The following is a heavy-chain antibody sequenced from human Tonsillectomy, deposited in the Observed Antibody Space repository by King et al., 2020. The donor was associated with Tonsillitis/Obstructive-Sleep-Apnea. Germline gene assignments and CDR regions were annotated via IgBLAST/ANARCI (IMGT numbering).Heavy chain of an antibody. D-gene: IGHD4-17*01. CDR2: ISGSGGST. J-gene: IGHJ4*02. CDR1: GFTFSNYA. V-gene: IGHV3-23*04. Sequence: VQLVESGGNLVQPGGSLRLSCAATGFTFSNYAMSWVRQAPWKGLEWVSGISGSGGSTHYADSVKGRFTISRDNSKNTLYLQMNSLRAEDTAVYYCAKYAVTTGDYWGQGTLVTVSS. CDR3: AKYAVTTGDY.